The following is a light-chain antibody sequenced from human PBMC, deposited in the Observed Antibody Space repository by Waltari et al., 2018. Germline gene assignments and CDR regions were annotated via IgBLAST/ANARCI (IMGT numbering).Light chain of an antibody. V-gene: IGLV1-40*01. CDR3: QSYDTSLSVV. Sequence: QSVLTQPPSVSGAPGQRVTISCTGSGSNIGAGYDVHWYQHLPRAAPKLLIYGNSSRPLGVPDRFFGCTSGTSASLAITGLQAEDEGDYYCQSYDTSLSVVFGGGTKLTVL. CDR2: GNS. J-gene: IGLJ3*02. CDR1: GSNIGAGYD.